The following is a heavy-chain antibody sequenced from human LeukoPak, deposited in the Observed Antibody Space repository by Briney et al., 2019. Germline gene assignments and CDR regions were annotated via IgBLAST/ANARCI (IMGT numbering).Heavy chain of an antibody. D-gene: IGHD3-3*01. Sequence: PGGSLRLSCAASGFTFSNYAMSWVRQAPGKGLECVSCIGGSGGNTFYADSVKGRFTISRDNFKNTLHLQMNSLRAEDTAVYYCANFVWSGLSRTFNYWGPGTLVTVSS. V-gene: IGHV3-23*01. J-gene: IGHJ4*02. CDR2: IGGSGGNT. CDR1: GFTFSNYA. CDR3: ANFVWSGLSRTFNY.